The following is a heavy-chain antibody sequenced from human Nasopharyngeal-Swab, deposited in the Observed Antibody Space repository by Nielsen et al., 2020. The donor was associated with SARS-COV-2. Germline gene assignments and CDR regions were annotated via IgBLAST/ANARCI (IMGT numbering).Heavy chain of an antibody. Sequence: SVKVSCKASGYTFTSYGISWVRQAPGQGLEWMGGIIPIFGTANYAQKFQGRVTITADESTSTAYMELSSLRSEDTAVYYCARDPDSITINGCAGNDYWGQGTLVTVSS. CDR3: ARDPDSITINGCAGNDY. D-gene: IGHD3-10*01. J-gene: IGHJ4*02. CDR2: IIPIFGTA. V-gene: IGHV1-69*13. CDR1: GYTFTSYG.